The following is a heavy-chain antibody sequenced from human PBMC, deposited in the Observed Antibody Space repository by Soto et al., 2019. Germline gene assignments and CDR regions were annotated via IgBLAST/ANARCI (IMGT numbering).Heavy chain of an antibody. CDR2: IWYDGSNK. D-gene: IGHD2-2*02. V-gene: IGHV3-33*01. CDR3: ARELGYCSSTSCYKGYYGMDV. CDR1: GFTFSSYG. Sequence: QLQLVESGGGVVQPGRSLRLSCAASGFTFSSYGMHWVRQAPGKVLEWVAVIWYDGSNKYYADSVKGRFIISRDNSKNTLSLQMNSLRAEDTAVYYCARELGYCSSTSCYKGYYGMDVWGPGTTVTVS. J-gene: IGHJ6*02.